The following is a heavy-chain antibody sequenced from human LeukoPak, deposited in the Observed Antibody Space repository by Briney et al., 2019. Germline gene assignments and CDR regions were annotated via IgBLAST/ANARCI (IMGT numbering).Heavy chain of an antibody. Sequence: GGSLRLSCAASGFTFSSYSMNWVRQAPGKGLEWVSYISSSSSTIYYADSVKGRFTISRNNAKNSLYLQMNSLRAEDMAVYYCARGSLWFGEGDFDYWGQGTLVTVSS. V-gene: IGHV3-48*04. CDR1: GFTFSSYS. CDR2: ISSSSSTI. D-gene: IGHD3-10*01. J-gene: IGHJ4*02. CDR3: ARGSLWFGEGDFDY.